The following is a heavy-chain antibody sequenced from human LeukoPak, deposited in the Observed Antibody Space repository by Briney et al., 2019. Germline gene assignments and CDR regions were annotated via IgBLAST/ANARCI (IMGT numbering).Heavy chain of an antibody. V-gene: IGHV3-74*01. CDR3: ARPLASGPDF. D-gene: IGHD3-3*02. CDR2: IDIDGSST. CDR1: GFTFSSYW. J-gene: IGHJ4*02. Sequence: GGSLRLSCAASGFTFSSYWIHWVRQAPGKGLVWVSRIDIDGSSTRYADSVKGRFTISRDNAKNTLYLQMNSLRAEDTAVYYCARPLASGPDFWGQGTLVTVSS.